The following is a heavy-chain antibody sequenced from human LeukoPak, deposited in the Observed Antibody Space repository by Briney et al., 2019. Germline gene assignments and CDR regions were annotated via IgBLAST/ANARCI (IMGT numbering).Heavy chain of an antibody. CDR3: ASSYDTSWFDP. Sequence: SETLSLTCAVYGGSFSGYYWSWIRQPPGKGLEWIGEINHSGSTNYNPSLKSRVTISVDTSKNQFSLKLSSVTAADTAVYYCASSYDTSWFDPWGQGTLVTVSS. CDR1: GGSFSGYY. CDR2: INHSGST. V-gene: IGHV4-34*01. D-gene: IGHD3-22*01. J-gene: IGHJ5*02.